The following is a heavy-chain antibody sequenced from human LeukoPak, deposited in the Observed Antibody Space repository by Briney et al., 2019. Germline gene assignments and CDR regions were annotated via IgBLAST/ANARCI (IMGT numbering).Heavy chain of an antibody. J-gene: IGHJ2*01. V-gene: IGHV3-53*01. CDR1: GFTGVSNY. CDR3: ARVQNTDYGRYFDL. Sequence: SGGSLRLSCAASGFTGVSNYMSWVRQATGKGLECVSVIYSDGSTYYADSVKGRFTISRDNSKNTLYLQMNSLRAEDTAVYYCARVQNTDYGRYFDLWGRGTLVTVSS. CDR2: IYSDGST. D-gene: IGHD4-17*01.